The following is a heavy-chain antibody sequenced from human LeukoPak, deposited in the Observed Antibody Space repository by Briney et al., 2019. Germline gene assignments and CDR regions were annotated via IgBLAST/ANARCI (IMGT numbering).Heavy chain of an antibody. CDR2: IKQDGSEK. V-gene: IGHV3-7*03. Sequence: GSLRLSCAASGFTFSSYWMSWVRQAPGKGREWVANIKQDGSEKYYVDSVKGRFTISRDNAKNSLYLQMNSLRAEDTAVYYCASDSIAVAGDYWGQGTLVTVSS. CDR3: ASDSIAVAGDY. D-gene: IGHD6-19*01. CDR1: GFTFSSYW. J-gene: IGHJ4*02.